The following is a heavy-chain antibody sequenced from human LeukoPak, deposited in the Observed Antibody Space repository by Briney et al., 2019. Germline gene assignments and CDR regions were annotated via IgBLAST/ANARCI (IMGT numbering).Heavy chain of an antibody. J-gene: IGHJ1*01. CDR1: GFSFNTYP. Sequence: PGRSLRLSCAASGFSFNTYPMHWVRQAPGKGLEWVAVISNDGNNKYYADSVKGRFTISRDNSNNTLSLQMNGLRVEDTAVYNCARPDDSESFYRANHDWGRGTLVTVSS. V-gene: IGHV3-30*04. CDR3: ARPDDSESFYRANHD. D-gene: IGHD3-10*01. CDR2: ISNDGNNK.